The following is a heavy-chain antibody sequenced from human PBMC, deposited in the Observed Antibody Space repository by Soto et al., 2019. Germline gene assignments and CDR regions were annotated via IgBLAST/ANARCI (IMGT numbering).Heavy chain of an antibody. CDR1: GGTVSSYT. CDR2: IIPILGIA. J-gene: IGHJ4*02. CDR3: ARDPPYCGGDCYSDYFDY. D-gene: IGHD2-21*02. V-gene: IGHV1-69*08. Sequence: QVQLVQSGAEVKKPGSSVKVSCKASGGTVSSYTISWVRQAPGQGLEWMGRIIPILGIANYAQKFQGRVTITADKSTSTAYMELSSLRSEDTAVYYCARDPPYCGGDCYSDYFDYWGQGTLVTVSS.